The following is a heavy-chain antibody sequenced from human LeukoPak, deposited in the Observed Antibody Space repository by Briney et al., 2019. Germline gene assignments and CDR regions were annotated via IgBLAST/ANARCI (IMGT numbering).Heavy chain of an antibody. V-gene: IGHV3-21*01. CDR3: ARGTTYYDILTGYPDAFDI. D-gene: IGHD3-9*01. J-gene: IGHJ3*02. CDR1: GFTFSSYS. Sequence: PGGSLRLSCAASGFTFSSYSMNWVRQAPGKGLEWVSSISSSSSYIYYADSVKGRFTISRDNAKNSPYLQMNSLRAEATAVYYCARGTTYYDILTGYPDAFDIWGQGTMVTVSS. CDR2: ISSSSSYI.